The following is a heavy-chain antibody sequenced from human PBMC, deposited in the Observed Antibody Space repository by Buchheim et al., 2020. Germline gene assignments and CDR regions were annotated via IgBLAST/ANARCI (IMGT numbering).Heavy chain of an antibody. D-gene: IGHD2-8*01. CDR2: IYYSGST. Sequence: QLQLQESGPGLVKPSETLPLTCTVSGGSISSSSYYWGWIRQPPGKGLEWIGSIYYSGSTYYNPSLKSRVTISVDTSKNQFSLKLSSVTAADTAVYYCARRVGYCTNGVCPLYFDYWGQGTL. J-gene: IGHJ4*02. V-gene: IGHV4-39*01. CDR1: GGSISSSSYY. CDR3: ARRVGYCTNGVCPLYFDY.